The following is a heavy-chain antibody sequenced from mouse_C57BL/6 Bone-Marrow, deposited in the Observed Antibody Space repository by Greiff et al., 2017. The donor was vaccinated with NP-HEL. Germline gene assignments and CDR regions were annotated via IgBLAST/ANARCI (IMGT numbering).Heavy chain of an antibody. V-gene: IGHV14-4*01. CDR1: GFNIKDDY. J-gene: IGHJ1*03. CDR3: TRVVYDDGD. Sequence: VQLQQSGAELVRPGASVKLSCTASGFNIKDDYMHWVKQRPEQGLERIGWIDPENGDTEYASKFQGKATITADTSSNTAYLQLSSLTSEDTAVYYCTRVVYDDGDWGTGTTVTVSS. D-gene: IGHD2-12*01. CDR2: IDPENGDT.